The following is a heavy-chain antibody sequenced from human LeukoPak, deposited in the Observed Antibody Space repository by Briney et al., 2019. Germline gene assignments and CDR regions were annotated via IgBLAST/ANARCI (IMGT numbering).Heavy chain of an antibody. CDR1: GFTFGSYA. Sequence: GGSLRPSCAASGFTFGSYAMHWVRQAPGKGLEWVAVISYHGSNKYYADSVKGRFTISRDNSKKTVFLQMNSLRAEDTAVYYCARGMYYYDSSDIGGGYYFDYWGQGTLVTVSS. J-gene: IGHJ4*02. V-gene: IGHV3-30-3*01. D-gene: IGHD3-22*01. CDR2: ISYHGSNK. CDR3: ARGMYYYDSSDIGGGYYFDY.